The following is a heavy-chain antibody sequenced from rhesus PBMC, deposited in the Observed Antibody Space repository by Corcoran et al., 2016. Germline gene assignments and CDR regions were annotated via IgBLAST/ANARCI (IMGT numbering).Heavy chain of an antibody. CDR3: ARQEVVVTKGFDL. Sequence: QAQLQASGPGLVKPSETLSLTCAVSGGSFSSYWWSWIRQPPGMGLEWIGEINGNSVTPIYTPSLESRVTISNDASKDHVSLSLKSVTAADTAVYYCARQEVVVTKGFDLWSQGILVTISS. J-gene: IGHJ4*01. CDR2: INGNSVTP. V-gene: IGHV4-80*01. D-gene: IGHD3-16*01. CDR1: GGSFSSYW.